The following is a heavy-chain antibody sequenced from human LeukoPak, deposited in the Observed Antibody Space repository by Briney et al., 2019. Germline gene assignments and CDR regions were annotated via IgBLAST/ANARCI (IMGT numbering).Heavy chain of an antibody. V-gene: IGHV4-59*08. CDR3: ARVQRTEEGGYSYYYIDV. CDR1: GDSIPGDY. Sequence: PSETLSLTCTVSGDSIPGDYWTWIRQPPGKGLQWIGYVYHGGSTNYSPSLKSRATISVDTSKNQFSLNLRSVTAADTAVYYCARVQRTEEGGYSYYYIDVWGKGTTVTVSS. J-gene: IGHJ6*03. D-gene: IGHD1-26*01. CDR2: VYHGGST.